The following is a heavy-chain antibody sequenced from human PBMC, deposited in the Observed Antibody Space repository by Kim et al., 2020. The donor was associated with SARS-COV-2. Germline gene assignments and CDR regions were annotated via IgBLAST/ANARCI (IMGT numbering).Heavy chain of an antibody. CDR2: IYYSGST. CDR3: ARAIIAAAGTVDY. CDR1: GGSISSGGYY. D-gene: IGHD6-13*01. Sequence: SETLSLTCTVSGGSISSGGYYWSWIRQHPGKGLEWIGYIYYSGSTYYNPSLKSRVTISVDTSKNQFSLKLSSVTAADTAVYYCARAIIAAAGTVDYWGQGTLVTVSS. V-gene: IGHV4-31*03. J-gene: IGHJ4*02.